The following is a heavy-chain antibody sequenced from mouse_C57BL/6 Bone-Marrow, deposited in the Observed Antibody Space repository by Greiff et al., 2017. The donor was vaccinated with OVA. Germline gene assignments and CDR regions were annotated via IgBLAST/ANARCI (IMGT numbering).Heavy chain of an antibody. Sequence: EVKLQESGAELVRPGASVKLSCTASGFNIEDDYMHWVKQRPEQGLEWIGWIDPENGDTEYASKFQGKATITADTSSNTAYLQLSSLTSEDTAVYYCTTYYGSSYVDYWGQGTTLTVSS. CDR2: IDPENGDT. D-gene: IGHD1-1*01. CDR1: GFNIEDDY. CDR3: TTYYGSSYVDY. V-gene: IGHV14-4*01. J-gene: IGHJ2*01.